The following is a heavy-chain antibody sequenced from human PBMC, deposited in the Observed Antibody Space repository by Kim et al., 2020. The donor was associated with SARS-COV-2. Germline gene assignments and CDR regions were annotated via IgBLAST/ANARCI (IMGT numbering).Heavy chain of an antibody. D-gene: IGHD2-15*01. CDR3: ARYTATVVAFDY. V-gene: IGHV4-59*08. CDR2: IDYSGGT. CDR1: GGSISSDY. J-gene: IGHJ4*02. Sequence: SETLSLTCNVSGGSISSDYWSWIRQPPGKGPEYVGYIDYSGGTNYYPSLKSRVTMSVDTSKKQFSLNLSSVTAADTAVYYCARYTATVVAFDYWGQGIPVTVSS.